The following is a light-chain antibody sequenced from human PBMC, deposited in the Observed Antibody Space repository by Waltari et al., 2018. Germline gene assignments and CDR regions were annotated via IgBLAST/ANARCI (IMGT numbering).Light chain of an antibody. CDR2: DVR. CDR1: SSDVGGYNY. J-gene: IGLJ3*02. V-gene: IGLV2-14*03. CDR3: NSWTTSSALL. Sequence: QSALTQPASVSGSPGQSITISCTGTSSDVGGYNYVPWYQHHPGKAPKLITSDVRKRPSGVSDRFSGSKSGNTASLTISGLQTEDEADYYCNSWTTSSALLFGGGTKVTVL.